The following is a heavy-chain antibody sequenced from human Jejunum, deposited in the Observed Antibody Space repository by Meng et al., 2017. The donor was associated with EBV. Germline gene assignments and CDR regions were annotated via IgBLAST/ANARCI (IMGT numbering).Heavy chain of an antibody. J-gene: IGHJ1*01. CDR3: ARGVYGPTTRGREYFIH. Sequence: DQIKQWVSGLLKPSETLSLTCGVDGGSFNGYYWTWIRQSPGKSLEWIGEINHSGTTNYNPSLRSRVIISVDTSKKQFSLTLTSVTAADTAVYYCARGVYGPTTRGREYFIHWGRGTLVTVSS. V-gene: IGHV4-34*02. D-gene: IGHD2/OR15-2a*01. CDR2: INHSGTT. CDR1: GGSFNGYY.